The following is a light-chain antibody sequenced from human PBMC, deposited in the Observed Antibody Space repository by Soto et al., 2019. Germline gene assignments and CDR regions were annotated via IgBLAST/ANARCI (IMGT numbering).Light chain of an antibody. CDR1: SSDIGGYNY. CDR2: EGS. V-gene: IGLV2-23*01. CDR3: CSYAGSSTLWL. J-gene: IGLJ3*02. Sequence: QSALTQPASVSGSPGQSITISCIGTSSDIGGYNYVSWYQQHPGKAPKLMIYEGSKRPSGVSNRFSGSHSGNTASLTISGLQAEDEADYYCCSYAGSSTLWLFGGGTKVTVL.